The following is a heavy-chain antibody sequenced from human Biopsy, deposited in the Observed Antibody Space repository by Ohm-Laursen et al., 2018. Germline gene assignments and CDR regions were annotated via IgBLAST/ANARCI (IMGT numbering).Heavy chain of an antibody. CDR3: AKVRKGFGESGSQYNSDMDV. J-gene: IGHJ6*02. Sequence: SLRLSCSAPGFNFNHYAMQWVRQVPGKGLEWVSSISWSNDNIHYADPVKGRFTISRDNAKNSLYLQMNSLRAEDTAFYYCAKVRKGFGESGSQYNSDMDVWGQGTTVSVSS. V-gene: IGHV3-9*01. D-gene: IGHD3-10*01. CDR1: GFNFNHYA. CDR2: ISWSNDNI.